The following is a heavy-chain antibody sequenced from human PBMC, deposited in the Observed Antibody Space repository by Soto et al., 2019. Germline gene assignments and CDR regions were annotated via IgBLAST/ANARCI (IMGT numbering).Heavy chain of an antibody. J-gene: IGHJ5*02. CDR2: TYYRSKWYN. Sequence: SQTRSLTFAISGDSVSSNSAAWNCISQSPSRGLEWLGRTYYRSKWYNDYAVSVKSRITINPDTSKNQFSLQLNSVTPEDTAVYYCARGKQWLTNWFDPWGQGTLVTVSS. V-gene: IGHV6-1*01. D-gene: IGHD6-19*01. CDR1: GDSVSSNSAA. CDR3: ARGKQWLTNWFDP.